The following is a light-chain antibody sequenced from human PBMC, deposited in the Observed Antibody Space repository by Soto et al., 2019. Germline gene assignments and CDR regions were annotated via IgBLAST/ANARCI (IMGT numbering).Light chain of an antibody. J-gene: IGLJ7*01. CDR1: SSNIGSNT. CDR3: AARDDSLNGAV. CDR2: SNN. V-gene: IGLV1-44*01. Sequence: QSVLTQPPSASGTPGQRVTISCSGSSSNIGSNTVNWFQQLPGTAPKLLIYSNNQRPSGVPDRFSGSKSGTSASLAISGLQSEDEADYYCAARDDSLNGAVFGGGTQLTVL.